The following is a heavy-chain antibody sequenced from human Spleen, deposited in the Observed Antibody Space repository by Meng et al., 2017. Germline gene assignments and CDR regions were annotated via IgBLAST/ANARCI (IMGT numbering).Heavy chain of an antibody. CDR2: INTNTGNP. J-gene: IGHJ4*02. Sequence: ERLRRSGSELTQPGASVKLSCKASGSPFTSYAMNWVRQAPGPVLEWMGWINTNTGNPTYAQGFTGRFVFSLDTSVSTAYLQISSLKAEDTAVYYCARDPSRVFDYWGQGTLVTVSS. CDR3: ARDPSRVFDY. V-gene: IGHV7-4-1*02. CDR1: GSPFTSYA.